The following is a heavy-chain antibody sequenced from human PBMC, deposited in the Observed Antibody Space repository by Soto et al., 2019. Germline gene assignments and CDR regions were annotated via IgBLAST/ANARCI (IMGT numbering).Heavy chain of an antibody. Sequence: GGSLRLSCAASGFTFSDHGMHWVRQAPGKGLEWVAVIWYDGSNKYYADSVKGRFTISRDNSKSTLYLQMNSLRAEDTAVYYCARWGDDKNLSHWGQGTLVTVSS. CDR3: ARWGDDKNLSH. D-gene: IGHD3-16*01. J-gene: IGHJ4*02. V-gene: IGHV3-33*01. CDR2: IWYDGSNK. CDR1: GFTFSDHG.